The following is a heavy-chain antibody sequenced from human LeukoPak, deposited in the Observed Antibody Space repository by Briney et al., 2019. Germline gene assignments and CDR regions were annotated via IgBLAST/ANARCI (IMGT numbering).Heavy chain of an antibody. CDR2: ISGSGGST. CDR1: GFTVSSYG. CDR3: AKDFSSSSWIRFDY. D-gene: IGHD6-13*01. Sequence: GGTLRLSCAASGFTVSSYGMSWVRQPPGKGLEWVSAISGSGGSTYYADSVKGRFTISRDNSKSTLYLHMHSLSADDTALYYCAKDFSSSSWIRFDYWGQGALVTVSS. V-gene: IGHV3-23*01. J-gene: IGHJ4*02.